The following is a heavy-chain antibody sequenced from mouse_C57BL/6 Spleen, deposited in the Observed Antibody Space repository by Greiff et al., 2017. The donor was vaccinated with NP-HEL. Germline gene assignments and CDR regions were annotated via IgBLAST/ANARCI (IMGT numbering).Heavy chain of an antibody. CDR1: GYTFTSYW. J-gene: IGHJ3*01. V-gene: IGHV1-69*01. CDR2: IDPSDSYT. D-gene: IGHD2-4*01. Sequence: QVQLQQPGAELVMPGASVKLSCKASGYTFTSYWMHWVKQRPGQGLEWIGEIDPSDSYTNYNQKFKGKSTLTVDKSSSTAYMQLSSLTSEDSAVYYCARGTDSPWFAYWGQGTLVTVSA. CDR3: ARGTDSPWFAY.